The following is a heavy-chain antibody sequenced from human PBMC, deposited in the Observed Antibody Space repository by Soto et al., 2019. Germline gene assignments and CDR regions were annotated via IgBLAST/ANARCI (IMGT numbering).Heavy chain of an antibody. CDR3: AREKIKNWFDP. Sequence: LRLSCAASGFTFSSYGMHWVRQAPGKGLEWVAVIWYDGSNKYYADSVKGRFTISRDNSKNTLYLQMNSLRAEDTAVYYCAREKIKNWFDPWGQGTLVTVSS. CDR2: IWYDGSNK. CDR1: GFTFSSYG. J-gene: IGHJ5*02. V-gene: IGHV3-33*01.